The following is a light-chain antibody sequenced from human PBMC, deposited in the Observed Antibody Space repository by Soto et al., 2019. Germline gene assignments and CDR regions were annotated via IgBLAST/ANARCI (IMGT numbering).Light chain of an antibody. V-gene: IGLV2-14*01. CDR2: EVS. CDR1: SSDVGGYNY. Sequence: QSVLTQPASVSGSPGQSITISCTGTSSDVGGYNYVSWYQQHPGKAPKLMIYEVSNRPSGVSNRFSGSKSGNTASLTISGLQADDEADYYCSSYTSSSTRVFGRGTKLTVL. J-gene: IGLJ3*02. CDR3: SSYTSSSTRV.